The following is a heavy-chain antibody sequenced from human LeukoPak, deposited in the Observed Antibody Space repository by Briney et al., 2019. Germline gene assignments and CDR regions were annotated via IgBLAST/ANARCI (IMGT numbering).Heavy chain of an antibody. Sequence: SETLSLTCAVYGGSFNGYYWSWIRQPPGKGLEWIGKINHSGSTNYNPSLKSRVTISVDTSKNQFSLKLSSVTAADTAVYYCVRSRFSIVGASHLDYWGQGTLVTVSS. CDR2: INHSGST. CDR1: GGSFNGYY. V-gene: IGHV4-34*01. CDR3: VRSRFSIVGASHLDY. D-gene: IGHD1-26*01. J-gene: IGHJ4*02.